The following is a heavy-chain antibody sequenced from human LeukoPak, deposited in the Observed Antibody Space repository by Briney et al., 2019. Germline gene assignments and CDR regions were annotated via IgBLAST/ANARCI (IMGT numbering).Heavy chain of an antibody. J-gene: IGHJ4*02. CDR2: IYPGDSDT. CDR1: GYRLSSYW. V-gene: IGHV5-51*01. D-gene: IGHD4-23*01. Sequence: GESLKISCEVSGYRLSSYWITWVRQVPGKGLDWMGIIYPGDSDTRYSPSFQGQVTISADKSISTAYLQWSSLKASDTAMYYCARQPVENLFDYWGQGTLVTVSS. CDR3: ARQPVENLFDY.